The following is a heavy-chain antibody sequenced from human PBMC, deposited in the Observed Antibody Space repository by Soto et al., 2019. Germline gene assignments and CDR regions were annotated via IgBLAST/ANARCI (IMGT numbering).Heavy chain of an antibody. Sequence: SETLSLTCTVSGGSIYRSGYYWGWIRQPPGRGLEWIGNIDYNGVTYSNPSLKSRVTISRDTSKNQFSLKLTSATAADTALYYCGKVLVGATGHTDSDSWGPGTLVTVSS. CDR1: GGSIYRSGYY. V-gene: IGHV4-39*01. CDR3: GKVLVGATGHTDSDS. J-gene: IGHJ4*02. CDR2: IDYNGVT. D-gene: IGHD2-15*01.